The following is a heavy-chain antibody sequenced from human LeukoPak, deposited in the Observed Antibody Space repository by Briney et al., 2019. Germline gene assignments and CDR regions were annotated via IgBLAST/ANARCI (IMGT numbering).Heavy chain of an antibody. CDR1: GGSISSYY. CDR3: ASRVGSTSYYSYYRDV. Sequence: PSETLSLTCTVSGGSISSYYWSWIRQPPGKGLEWIGEINHSGGTNYNPSLKSRVTISVDTSKNQFSLKLSSVTAADTAVYYCASRVGSTSYYSYYRDVGGKGPTVTVS. V-gene: IGHV4-34*01. D-gene: IGHD2-2*01. CDR2: INHSGGT. J-gene: IGHJ6*03.